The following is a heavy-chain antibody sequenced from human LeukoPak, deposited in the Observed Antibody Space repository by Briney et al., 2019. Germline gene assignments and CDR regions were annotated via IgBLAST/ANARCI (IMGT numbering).Heavy chain of an antibody. J-gene: IGHJ5*02. Sequence: GGSLRLSCAASGFTFSNYAMSWVRQTPGKGLEWVSAISGSGGSTYYADSVKGRFTIARDNSKNTLYLQMNSLRAEDTALYYCAKDPLRYYDSPGENWLDPWGQGTLVTVSS. CDR2: ISGSGGST. CDR1: GFTFSNYA. V-gene: IGHV3-23*01. CDR3: AKDPLRYYDSPGENWLDP. D-gene: IGHD3-22*01.